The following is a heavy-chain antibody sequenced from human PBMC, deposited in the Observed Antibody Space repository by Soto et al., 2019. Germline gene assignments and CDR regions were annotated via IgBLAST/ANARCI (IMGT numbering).Heavy chain of an antibody. V-gene: IGHV1-46*03. CDR1: GYTFTSYY. J-gene: IGHJ4*02. Sequence: ASVKVSCKASGYTFTSYYMHWVRQAPGQGLEWMGIINPSGGSTSYAQKFQGRVTMTRDTSTSTVYMELSSLRSEDTAVYYCASTPNTNVDTAMVLFDYWGQGTLVTVSS. CDR3: ASTPNTNVDTAMVLFDY. CDR2: INPSGGST. D-gene: IGHD5-18*01.